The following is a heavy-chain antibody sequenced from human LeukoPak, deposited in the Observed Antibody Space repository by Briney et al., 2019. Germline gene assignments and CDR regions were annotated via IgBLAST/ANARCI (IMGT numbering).Heavy chain of an antibody. J-gene: IGHJ6*02. Sequence: RGESLKISCKGSGYSFTSYWIGWVRQLPGKGLEWMGIIYPGDSDTRYSPSFQGQVTISADKSISTAYLQWSSLKASDTAMYYCARSKRSPRVYYYYGMDVWGQGTTVTVSS. CDR2: IYPGDSDT. V-gene: IGHV5-51*01. CDR1: GYSFTSYW. CDR3: ARSKRSPRVYYYYGMDV.